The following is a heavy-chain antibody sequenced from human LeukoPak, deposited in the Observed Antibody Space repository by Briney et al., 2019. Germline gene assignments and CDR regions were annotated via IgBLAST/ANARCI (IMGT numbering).Heavy chain of an antibody. Sequence: GSLRLSCAASGFTFSSYAMHWVRQAPGKGLEWVAVISYDGSNKYYADSVKGRFTISRDNSKNTLYLQMNSLRAEDTAVYYCARVYGGRYVFDYWGQGTLVTVSS. CDR1: GFTFSSYA. D-gene: IGHD2-15*01. CDR3: ARVYGGRYVFDY. J-gene: IGHJ4*02. V-gene: IGHV3-30*04. CDR2: ISYDGSNK.